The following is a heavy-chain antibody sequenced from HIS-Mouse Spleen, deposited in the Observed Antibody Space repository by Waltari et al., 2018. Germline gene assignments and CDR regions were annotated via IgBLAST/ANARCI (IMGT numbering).Heavy chain of an antibody. J-gene: IGHJ4*02. D-gene: IGHD2-2*01. CDR1: GGTFSSYA. CDR3: ARAWVPPGNVVVPAAYDY. CDR2: IIPILGIA. V-gene: IGHV1-69*04. Sequence: QVQLVQSGAAVKKPGSSVKVSCQASGGTFSSYAIRWVRQAPGQGLEWMGRIIPILGIANYAQKFQGRVTITADKSTSTAYMELSSLRSEDTAVYYCARAWVPPGNVVVPAAYDYWGQGTLVTVSS.